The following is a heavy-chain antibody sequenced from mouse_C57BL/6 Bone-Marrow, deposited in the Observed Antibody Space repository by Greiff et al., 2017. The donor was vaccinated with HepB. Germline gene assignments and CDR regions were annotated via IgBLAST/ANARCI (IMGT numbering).Heavy chain of an antibody. Sequence: EVHLVESGGGLVQPGGSLKLSCAASGFTFSDYYMYWVRQTPEKRLEWVAYISNGGGSTYYPDTVKGRFTISRDNAKNTLYLQMSRLKSEDTAMYYCERQGNWDEGDYWGQGTTLTVSS. CDR2: ISNGGGST. D-gene: IGHD4-1*01. CDR3: ERQGNWDEGDY. CDR1: GFTFSDYY. V-gene: IGHV5-12*01. J-gene: IGHJ2*01.